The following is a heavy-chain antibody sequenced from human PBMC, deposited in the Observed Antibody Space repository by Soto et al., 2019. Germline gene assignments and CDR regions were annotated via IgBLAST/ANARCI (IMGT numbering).Heavy chain of an antibody. CDR2: ISGSGDST. J-gene: IGHJ4*02. CDR3: AKALYGGFTY. CDR1: GFTFSVYA. V-gene: IGHV3-23*01. Sequence: HPGGSLRLSCAASGFTFSVYAMSWVRQAPGKGLEWVSGISGSGDSTHYADSVKGRFTVSRDNSKSMLYLQTNGLRAEDTAIYYCAKALYGGFTYWGQGTLVTVS. D-gene: IGHD3-10*01.